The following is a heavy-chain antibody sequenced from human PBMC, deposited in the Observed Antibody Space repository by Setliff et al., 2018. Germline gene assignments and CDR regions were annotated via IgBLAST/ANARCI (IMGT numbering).Heavy chain of an antibody. Sequence: PSETLSLTCAVYGESFNTYYWSWIRESPGKGLEWFGEIDHSGGANYNPSLESRVTMSVDTSKKEFSLKLTSVTAADTAVYYCARDGAYCSGGSCYSFDYWGPGTPVTVSS. J-gene: IGHJ4*02. CDR3: ARDGAYCSGGSCYSFDY. V-gene: IGHV4-34*01. D-gene: IGHD2-15*01. CDR2: IDHSGGA. CDR1: GESFNTYY.